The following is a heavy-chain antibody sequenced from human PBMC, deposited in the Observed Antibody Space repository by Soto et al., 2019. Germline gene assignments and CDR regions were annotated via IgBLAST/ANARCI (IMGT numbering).Heavy chain of an antibody. D-gene: IGHD1-26*01. V-gene: IGHV4-30-4*01. J-gene: IGHJ4*02. CDR3: VTVNLVGAAYYFDY. CDR1: GGSIRNGDYY. CDR2: VYYSGTT. Sequence: SETLSLTCTVSGGSIRNGDYYWGWIRQPPGKGLEWIGYVYYSGTTYSHPSLNSRVSISVDTPENQFSLRLTSVTAADTAVYYCVTVNLVGAAYYFDYWGPGTLVTVSS.